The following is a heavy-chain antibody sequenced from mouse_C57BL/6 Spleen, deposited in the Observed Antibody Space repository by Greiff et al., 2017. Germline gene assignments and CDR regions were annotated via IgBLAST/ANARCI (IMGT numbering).Heavy chain of an antibody. CDR1: GFTFSSYA. Sequence: EVHLVESGGGLVKPGGSLKLSCAASGFTFSSYAMSWVRQTPEKRLEWVATISDGGSYTYYPDNVKGRFTISRDNAKNNLYLQMSHLKSEDTAMYYCARDRITTVVATPYYAMDYWGQGTSVTVSS. J-gene: IGHJ4*01. V-gene: IGHV5-4*01. CDR3: ARDRITTVVATPYYAMDY. CDR2: ISDGGSYT. D-gene: IGHD1-1*01.